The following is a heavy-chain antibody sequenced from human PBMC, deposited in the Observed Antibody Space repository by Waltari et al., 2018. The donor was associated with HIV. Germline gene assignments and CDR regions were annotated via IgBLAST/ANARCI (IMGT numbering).Heavy chain of an antibody. CDR1: GGTYINFA. D-gene: IGHD2-21*02. Sequence: QVQLVQSVAEVKKRGSSVNVSCKSSGGTYINFAINWVRQAPGKGLEWMGRVVPCVATTTFARKLQGRVTISATSSTGRVYMELRSLTTDDTAVYYCARSLLTTYYFDSWGQGTLVTVSS. CDR3: ARSLLTTYYFDS. J-gene: IGHJ4*02. V-gene: IGHV1-69*11. CDR2: VVPCVATT.